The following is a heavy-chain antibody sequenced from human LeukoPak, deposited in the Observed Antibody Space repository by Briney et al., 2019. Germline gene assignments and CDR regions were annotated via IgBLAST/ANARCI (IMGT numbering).Heavy chain of an antibody. Sequence: SVKVSCKASGGTFSGYAISWVRQAPGQGLEWMGRIIPILGIANYAQKFQGRVTITADKSTSTAYMELSSLRSEDTAVCYCAREGVLRWSYYFDYWGQGTLVTVSS. CDR1: GGTFSGYA. CDR3: AREGVLRWSYYFDY. J-gene: IGHJ4*02. V-gene: IGHV1-69*04. D-gene: IGHD4-17*01. CDR2: IIPILGIA.